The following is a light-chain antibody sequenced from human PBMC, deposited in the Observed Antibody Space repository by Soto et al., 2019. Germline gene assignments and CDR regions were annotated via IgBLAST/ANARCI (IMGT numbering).Light chain of an antibody. Sequence: EIVLTQSPGTRSLSPGERATLSCRASQSVSNNYLAWYQQKPGQAPRLLIYGASNRATGIPDRFSGSESGTDFTLTISRLEPEDFAVYYCQQYGSSGTFGQGTKVDIK. J-gene: IGKJ1*01. V-gene: IGKV3-20*01. CDR2: GAS. CDR1: QSVSNNY. CDR3: QQYGSSGT.